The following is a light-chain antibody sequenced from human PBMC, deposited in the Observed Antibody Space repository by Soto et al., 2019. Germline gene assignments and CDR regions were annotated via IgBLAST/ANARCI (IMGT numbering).Light chain of an antibody. CDR2: DVI. Sequence: QSALTQPASVSGSPGQSITISCTGTSSDVGGHDYVSWYQQHPGKAPKLIIYDVINRPSGVSNRFSGSKSGNTASLTISGLQAEDEADYYCSSYTSSSSVLGGGTQLTVL. V-gene: IGLV2-14*01. CDR3: SSYTSSSSV. J-gene: IGLJ7*01. CDR1: SSDVGGHDY.